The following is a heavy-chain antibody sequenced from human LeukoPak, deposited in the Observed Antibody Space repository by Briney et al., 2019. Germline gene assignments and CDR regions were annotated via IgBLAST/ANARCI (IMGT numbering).Heavy chain of an antibody. D-gene: IGHD5-18*01. CDR3: AKDQGTAMVYYYYYGMDV. J-gene: IGHJ6*02. CDR1: GFTFSSYG. CDR2: IRYDGGNK. Sequence: PGGSLRLSCAASGFTFSSYGMHWVRQAPGKGLEWVAFIRYDGGNKYYADSVKGRFTISRDNSKNTLYLQMNSLRAEDTAVYYCAKDQGTAMVYYYYYGMDVWGQGTTVTVSS. V-gene: IGHV3-30*02.